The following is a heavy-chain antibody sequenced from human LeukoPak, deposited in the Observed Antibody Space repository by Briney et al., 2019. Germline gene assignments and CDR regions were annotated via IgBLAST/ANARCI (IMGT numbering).Heavy chain of an antibody. J-gene: IGHJ3*02. CDR2: ISSSSSTI. V-gene: IGHV3-48*04. CDR1: GFTFSSYS. Sequence: GGSLRLSCAASGFTFSSYSMNWVRQAPGKGLEWVSYISSSSSTIYYADSVKGRFTISRDNAKNSLYLQMNSLRAEDTAVYYCAREMTVGYIDDAFDIWGQGTMVTVSS. D-gene: IGHD3-22*01. CDR3: AREMTVGYIDDAFDI.